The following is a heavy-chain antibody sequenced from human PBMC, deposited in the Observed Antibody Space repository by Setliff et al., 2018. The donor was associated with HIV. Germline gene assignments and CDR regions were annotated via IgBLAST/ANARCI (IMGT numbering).Heavy chain of an antibody. CDR3: AREEDPLFDDSSGYSPGY. V-gene: IGHV1-24*01. CDR1: GYTLTELS. D-gene: IGHD3-22*01. CDR2: FDPQDDET. J-gene: IGHJ4*02. Sequence: ASVKVSCKVSGYTLTELSRHWVRQAPGKGLEWIGSFDPQDDETIYAQNFQGRVTMTEDTSTDTAYMELSSLRSEDTAVYYCAREEDPLFDDSSGYSPGYWGQGTLVTVSS.